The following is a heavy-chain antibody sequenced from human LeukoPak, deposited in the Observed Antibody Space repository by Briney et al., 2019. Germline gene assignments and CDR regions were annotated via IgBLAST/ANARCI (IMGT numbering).Heavy chain of an antibody. J-gene: IGHJ4*02. V-gene: IGHV5-51*01. CDR2: IYPGDSDT. CDR3: ARSPTSWYLDS. CDR1: GYIFRSYW. Sequence: GESLKFSGKGSGYIFRSYWFAWARQMPGKGLRWLGVIYPGDSDTRYSPSFQGRASISADESIRTAYQQWTCLTASYTTRPYCARSPTSWYLDSWGQGTLVTVSS.